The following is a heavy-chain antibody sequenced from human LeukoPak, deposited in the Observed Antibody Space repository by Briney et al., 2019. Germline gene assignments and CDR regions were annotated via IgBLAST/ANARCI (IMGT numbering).Heavy chain of an antibody. CDR2: VGGSGDST. J-gene: IGHJ4*02. CDR1: GFTFSSYA. V-gene: IGHV3-23*01. Sequence: GGSLRLSCAASGFTFSSYAMGWVRQAPGRGLECVSTVGGSGDSTYYADSVKGRFTISRDNSKNTLYLQMNSLRAEDTAIYYCAKALWSAYYPTLFDSWGQGTLVTVSS. CDR3: AKALWSAYYPTLFDS. D-gene: IGHD3-3*01.